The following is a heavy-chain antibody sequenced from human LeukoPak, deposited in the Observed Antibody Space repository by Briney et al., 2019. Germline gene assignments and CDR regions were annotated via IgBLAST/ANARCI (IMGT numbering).Heavy chain of an antibody. CDR1: GFTFSRYA. CDR3: ARSRSGSVAGTSDY. D-gene: IGHD6-19*01. CDR2: VSTDGDT. Sequence: VRPGGALRLSCAASGFTFSRYAMSWVRPAPGKGLEWVSSVSTDGDTYYTDSVKGRFTISRDVSRNTLFLQLISLRAEDTALYYCARSRSGSVAGTSDYWGQGTLVIVSS. V-gene: IGHV3-23*01. J-gene: IGHJ4*02.